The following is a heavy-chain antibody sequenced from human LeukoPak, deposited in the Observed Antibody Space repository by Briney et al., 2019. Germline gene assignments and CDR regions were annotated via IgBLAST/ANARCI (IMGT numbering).Heavy chain of an antibody. CDR3: ARALAVAGDSGYYGMDV. Sequence: GGSLRLSCAASGFTSNSYDMHWVRQATGKGLEWVSAIGTAGDTYYPGSVKGRFTISRENAKNSLYLQMNSLRAGDTAVYYCARALAVAGDSGYYGMDVWGQGTTVTVSS. CDR2: IGTAGDT. CDR1: GFTSNSYD. J-gene: IGHJ6*02. D-gene: IGHD6-19*01. V-gene: IGHV3-13*01.